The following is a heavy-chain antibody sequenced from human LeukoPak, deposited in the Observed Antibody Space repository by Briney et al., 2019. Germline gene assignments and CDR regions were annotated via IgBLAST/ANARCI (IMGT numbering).Heavy chain of an antibody. CDR3: VKELVGYDSSNYRDC. CDR1: GFTFSSYS. V-gene: IGHV3-23*01. D-gene: IGHD3-22*01. J-gene: IGHJ4*02. CDR2: ISVSGHRT. Sequence: GGSLRLSCAASGFTFSSYSMSWVRQAPGKGLEWISGISVSGHRTYHAASVKGRFTISRDNSNNMVYLQMNSLRAEDTAVYYCVKELVGYDSSNYRDCWGQGTLVTVSS.